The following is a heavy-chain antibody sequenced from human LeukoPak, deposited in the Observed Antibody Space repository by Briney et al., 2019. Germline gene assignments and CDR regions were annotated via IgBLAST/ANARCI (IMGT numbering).Heavy chain of an antibody. CDR3: AKSGAVADPIFDY. J-gene: IGHJ4*02. Sequence: PGGSLRLSCAAAGFTFDDYAMHWVRQAPGKGLEWVSGISWNSGSIGYADSVKGRFTISRDNAQHSLYLQMNSLRAEDTALYYCAKSGAVADPIFDYWGQGTLVTVSS. CDR2: ISWNSGSI. V-gene: IGHV3-9*01. CDR1: GFTFDDYA. D-gene: IGHD6-19*01.